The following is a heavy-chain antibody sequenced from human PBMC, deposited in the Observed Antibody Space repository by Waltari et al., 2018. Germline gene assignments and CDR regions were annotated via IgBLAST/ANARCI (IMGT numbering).Heavy chain of an antibody. CDR3: ASTYSSGWYENRN. V-gene: IGHV4-39*01. Sequence: QLQLQESGPGLVKPSETLSLTCTVSGGSISSSSYYWGWIRQPPGKGLEWIGSIYYSGRTYYNPSLKIRVTISVDTSKNQFSLKLSSVTAADTAVYYCASTYSSGWYENRNWGQGTLVTVSS. D-gene: IGHD6-19*01. CDR1: GGSISSSSYY. CDR2: IYYSGRT. J-gene: IGHJ4*02.